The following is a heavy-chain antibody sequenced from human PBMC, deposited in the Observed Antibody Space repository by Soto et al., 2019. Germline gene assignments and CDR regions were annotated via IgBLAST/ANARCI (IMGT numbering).Heavy chain of an antibody. CDR1: GGTFSSYA. D-gene: IGHD5-12*01. CDR2: IIPIFGTA. V-gene: IGHV1-69*01. J-gene: IGHJ2*01. CDR3: ARGGGRDGYNYWYFDL. Sequence: QVQLVQSGAEVKKPGSSVKVSCKASGGTFSSYAISWVRQAPGQGLEWMGGIIPIFGTANYAQKLQGRVTITADESTRTAYMELGSLRSEDTAVYYCARGGGRDGYNYWYFDLWGRGTRVTVSS.